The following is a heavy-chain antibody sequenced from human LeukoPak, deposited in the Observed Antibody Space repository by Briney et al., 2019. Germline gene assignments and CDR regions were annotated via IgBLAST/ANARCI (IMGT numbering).Heavy chain of an antibody. J-gene: IGHJ4*02. CDR1: GGSMSSGSYY. CDR2: IYHSGST. CDR3: ARGQWLAVAGEVFDY. D-gene: IGHD6-19*01. Sequence: PSETLSLTCTVSGGSMSSGSYYWGWIRQPPGKGLEWIGSIYHSGSTYYNPSLKSRVTISVDTSKNQFSLKLSSVTAADTAVYYCARGQWLAVAGEVFDYWGQGTLVTVSS. V-gene: IGHV4-39*01.